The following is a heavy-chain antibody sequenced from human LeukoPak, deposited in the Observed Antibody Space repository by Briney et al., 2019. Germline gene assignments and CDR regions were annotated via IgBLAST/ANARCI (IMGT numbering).Heavy chain of an antibody. CDR2: ISSSSSYI. V-gene: IGHV3-21*01. CDR1: GFTFSSYS. J-gene: IGHJ5*02. D-gene: IGHD2-2*01. CDR3: AKGGCSSTTCYLANP. Sequence: GGSLRLSCAASGFTFSSYSMNWVRQAPGKGLEWVSSISSSSSYIYYADSVKGRFTISRDNSKNTLYLQMNSLTAEDTAQYYCAKGGCSSTTCYLANPWGQGTLVTVSS.